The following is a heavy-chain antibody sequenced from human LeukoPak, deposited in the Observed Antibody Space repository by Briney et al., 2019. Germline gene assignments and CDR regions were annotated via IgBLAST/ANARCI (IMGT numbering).Heavy chain of an antibody. D-gene: IGHD5-18*01. V-gene: IGHV4-34*01. Sequence: PSETLSLTCAVYGGSFSGYYWSWIRQPPGKGLERIGEINHSGSTNYNPSLKSRVTISVDTSKNQFSLKLSSVTAADTAVYYCARGGYHGYSYGKLFDYWGQGTLVTVSS. J-gene: IGHJ4*02. CDR1: GGSFSGYY. CDR2: INHSGST. CDR3: ARGGYHGYSYGKLFDY.